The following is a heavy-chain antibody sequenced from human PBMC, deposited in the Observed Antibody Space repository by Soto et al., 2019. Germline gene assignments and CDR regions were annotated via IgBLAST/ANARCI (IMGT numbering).Heavy chain of an antibody. D-gene: IGHD3-10*01. J-gene: IGHJ4*02. Sequence: SETLSLTCAVYGGSFGGYYWSWIRQPPGKGLEWIGEINHSGSTNYNPSLKSRVTISVDTSKNQFSLKLSSVTAADTAVYYCARGRRGVRGVIIGGFYYFDYWGQGTLVTVSS. CDR2: INHSGST. CDR1: GGSFGGYY. V-gene: IGHV4-34*01. CDR3: ARGRRGVRGVIIGGFYYFDY.